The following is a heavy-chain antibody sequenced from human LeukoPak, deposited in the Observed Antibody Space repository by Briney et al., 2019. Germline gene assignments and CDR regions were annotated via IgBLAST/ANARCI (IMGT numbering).Heavy chain of an antibody. J-gene: IGHJ3*02. CDR1: GFTVSSNY. Sequence: GGSLRLSCAASGFTVSSNYMSWVRQAPGKGLEWVSVIYSGGSTYYADSVKGRFTISRDNSKNTLYLQMNSLRAEDTAVYYCARGRGSYYHDAFDIWGQGTMVTVSS. CDR2: IYSGGST. D-gene: IGHD1-26*01. V-gene: IGHV3-53*01. CDR3: ARGRGSYYHDAFDI.